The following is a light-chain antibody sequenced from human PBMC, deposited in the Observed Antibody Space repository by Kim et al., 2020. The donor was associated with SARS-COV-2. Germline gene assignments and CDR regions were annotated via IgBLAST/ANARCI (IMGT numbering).Light chain of an antibody. Sequence: PGNPARISCGGDTIGSTSVHWYQQKPGQAPILVIYYDTDRPSGIPERFSGSNSGNTATLTISRVEAGDEADYYCQVWDSNSDHPWVFGGGTQLTVL. J-gene: IGLJ3*02. CDR1: TIGSTS. V-gene: IGLV3-21*04. CDR2: YDT. CDR3: QVWDSNSDHPWV.